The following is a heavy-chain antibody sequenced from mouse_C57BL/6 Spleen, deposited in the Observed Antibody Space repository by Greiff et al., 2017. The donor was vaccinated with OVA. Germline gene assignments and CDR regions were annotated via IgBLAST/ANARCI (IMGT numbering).Heavy chain of an antibody. CDR2: IFPGSGSI. J-gene: IGHJ1*03. V-gene: IGHV1-9*01. D-gene: IGHD1-1*01. Sequence: QVQLQQSGAELMKPGASVKLSCKATGYTFTGYWIEWVKQRPGHGLEWIGGIFPGSGSINYNEKFKGKATFTADTSSNTAYMQLSSLTTEDSAIYYWERSDYYGSSLNWYFDVWGTGTTVTVSS. CDR3: ERSDYYGSSLNWYFDV. CDR1: GYTFTGYW.